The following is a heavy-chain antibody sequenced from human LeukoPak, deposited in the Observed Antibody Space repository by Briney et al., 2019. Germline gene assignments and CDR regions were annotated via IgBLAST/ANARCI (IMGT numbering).Heavy chain of an antibody. D-gene: IGHD3-22*01. CDR3: ARDGEDDSSGNYKPFDY. Sequence: GGSLRLSCAASGFTFSSYAMHWVRQAPGKGLEWVAVISYDGSNKYYADSVKGRFTISRDNSKNTLYLQMNSLRAEDTALYYCARDGEDDSSGNYKPFDYWGQGTLVTVSS. CDR1: GFTFSSYA. CDR2: ISYDGSNK. J-gene: IGHJ4*02. V-gene: IGHV3-30-3*01.